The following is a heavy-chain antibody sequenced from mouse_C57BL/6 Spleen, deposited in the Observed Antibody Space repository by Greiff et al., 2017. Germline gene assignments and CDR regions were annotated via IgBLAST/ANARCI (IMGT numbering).Heavy chain of an antibody. CDR3: TGLPDY. V-gene: IGHV1-15*01. J-gene: IGHJ2*01. CDR1: GYTFTDYE. D-gene: IGHD3-1*01. Sequence: VHLVESGAELVRPGASVTLSCKASGYTFTDYEMHWVKQTPVHGLEWIGAIDPETGGTAYNQKFKGKAILTADKSSSTAYMELRSLTSEDSAVYYCTGLPDYWGQGTTLTVSS. CDR2: IDPETGGT.